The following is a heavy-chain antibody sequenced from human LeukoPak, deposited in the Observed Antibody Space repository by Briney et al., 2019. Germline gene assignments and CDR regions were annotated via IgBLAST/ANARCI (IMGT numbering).Heavy chain of an antibody. V-gene: IGHV4-39*01. CDR2: IYYSKNT. Sequence: PSETLSLTCTVSGGSISSSSAYWGWIRQPPGKGLERIGSIYYSKNTYYNPSLKSRVTISADTSKNQFSLTLSSVSATDTAVYYCVSPRGFSYGYFDYWGQGTLVTVSS. J-gene: IGHJ4*02. D-gene: IGHD5-18*01. CDR1: GGSISSSSAY. CDR3: VSPRGFSYGYFDY.